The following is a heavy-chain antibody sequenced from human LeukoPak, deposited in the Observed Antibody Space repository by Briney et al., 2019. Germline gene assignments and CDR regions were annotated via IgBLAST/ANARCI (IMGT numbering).Heavy chain of an antibody. V-gene: IGHV3-74*01. J-gene: IGHJ3*02. D-gene: IGHD6-19*01. CDR1: GFTFSSYW. CDR2: IDTDGSST. Sequence: GGSLRLSCAASGFTFSSYWMHWVRQAPGKGLVWVSRIDTDGSSTSYADSVKGRFTISRDNAKNSLYLQMNSLRAEDTAVYYCAKDPYSSGWYTYAFDIWGQGTMVTVSS. CDR3: AKDPYSSGWYTYAFDI.